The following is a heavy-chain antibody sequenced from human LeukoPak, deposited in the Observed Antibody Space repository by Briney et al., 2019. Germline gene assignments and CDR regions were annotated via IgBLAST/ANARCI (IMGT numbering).Heavy chain of an antibody. CDR2: ISFDDGSNT. V-gene: IGHV3-30-3*01. CDR1: GFTFSTYA. Sequence: SGGSLRLSCAASGFTFSTYAMHWVRQAPGKGLEWVAFISFDDGSNTNYADSVRGRFTISRDIFKNTLFLQMNSLRPEDTAVYYCARDLGATVVTAGPDSWGQGTLVTVSS. CDR3: ARDLGATVVTAGPDS. J-gene: IGHJ4*02. D-gene: IGHD4-23*01.